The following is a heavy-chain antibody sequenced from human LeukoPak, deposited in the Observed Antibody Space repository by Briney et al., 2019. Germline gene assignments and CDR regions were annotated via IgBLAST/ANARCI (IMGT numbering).Heavy chain of an antibody. Sequence: HPGRSLRLSCAASGFTFSSYGFHWVRQAPGKGLEWVAVISYDGSNKYYADSVKGRFTISRDNSKNTLYLQMNSLRAEDTAVYYCAKDEGCGFCISFLPGVSIDSWGQGTLVTVSS. CDR3: AKDEGCGFCISFLPGVSIDS. D-gene: IGHD2-8*01. CDR1: GFTFSSYG. V-gene: IGHV3-30*18. CDR2: ISYDGSNK. J-gene: IGHJ4*02.